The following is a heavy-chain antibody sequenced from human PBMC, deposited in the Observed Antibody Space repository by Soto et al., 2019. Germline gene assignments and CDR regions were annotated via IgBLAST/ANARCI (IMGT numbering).Heavy chain of an antibody. J-gene: IGHJ4*02. Sequence: QVQLVQSGAEVKNPGSSVKVSCKASGGPFSSYAISWVRQAPGQGLAWMGGIIPIFGTANYAQKFQGRVTITADESTSTAYMELSSLRSEDTAVYYCARATPNSSQDYWGQGTLVTVSS. CDR2: IIPIFGTA. CDR1: GGPFSSYA. V-gene: IGHV1-69*01. D-gene: IGHD3-22*01. CDR3: ARATPNSSQDY.